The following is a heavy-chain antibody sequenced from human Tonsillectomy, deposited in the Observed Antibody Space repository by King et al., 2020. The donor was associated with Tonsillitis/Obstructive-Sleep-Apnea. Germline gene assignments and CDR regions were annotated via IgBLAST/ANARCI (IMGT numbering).Heavy chain of an antibody. CDR2: ISAGGGSS. Sequence: VQLVESGGGLVQPGGSLRLSCAASGFTFSNYAMSWVRQAPGKGLEWVSTISAGGGSSYYADSVKGSFTISRDNSKNTLYLQMNSLRPEDTALYYCAIPPTLTGPGGYWGQGTLVTVSS. J-gene: IGHJ4*02. CDR3: AIPPTLTGPGGY. V-gene: IGHV3-23*04. D-gene: IGHD3-9*01. CDR1: GFTFSNYA.